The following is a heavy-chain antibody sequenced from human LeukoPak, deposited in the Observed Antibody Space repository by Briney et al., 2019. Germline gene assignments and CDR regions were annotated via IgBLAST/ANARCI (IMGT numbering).Heavy chain of an antibody. Sequence: PGGSLRLSCAASGFTFSGYGMHWVRQAPSKGLEWVAVIWYDGSNKYYADSVKGRSTISRDNSKNTLYLQMNSLRAEDTAVYYCARENYCSSTSCYNFDHWGQGTLVTVSS. D-gene: IGHD2-2*02. V-gene: IGHV3-33*01. CDR2: IWYDGSNK. CDR1: GFTFSGYG. J-gene: IGHJ4*02. CDR3: ARENYCSSTSCYNFDH.